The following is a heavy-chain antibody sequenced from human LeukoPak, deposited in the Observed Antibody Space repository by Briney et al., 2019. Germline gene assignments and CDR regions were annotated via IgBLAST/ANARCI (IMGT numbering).Heavy chain of an antibody. Sequence: AESLRLSCTVSGVTFSSYDMNWVRQAPGKGLEWVSVISGSGASTYYAYSVKGRFTISTGNSKNTLYLQMISLRAEDTSVYYCAKDPTCYDYYMDVCGKGTTVTVS. CDR3: AKDPTCYDYYMDV. CDR2: ISGSGAST. V-gene: IGHV3-23*01. J-gene: IGHJ6*03. CDR1: GVTFSSYD.